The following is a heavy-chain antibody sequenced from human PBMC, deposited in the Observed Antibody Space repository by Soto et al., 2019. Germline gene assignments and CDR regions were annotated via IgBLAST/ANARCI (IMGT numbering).Heavy chain of an antibody. D-gene: IGHD3-22*01. CDR3: ARGRITMIVVVPR. CDR1: GFTFSSYG. V-gene: IGHV3-30*03. Sequence: GGSLRLSCAASGFTFSSYGMHWVRQAPGKGLEWVAVISYDGSNKYYADSVKGRFTISRDNSKNTLYLQMNSLRAEDTAVYYCARGRITMIVVVPRRGQGTLVTVSS. CDR2: ISYDGSNK. J-gene: IGHJ4*02.